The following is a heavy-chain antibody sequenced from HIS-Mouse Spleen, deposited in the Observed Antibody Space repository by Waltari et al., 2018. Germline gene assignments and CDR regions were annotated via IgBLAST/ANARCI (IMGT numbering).Heavy chain of an antibody. CDR1: GGSISSSSYY. CDR3: AREIPYSSSWYDWYFDL. Sequence: QLQLQESGPGLVKPSETLSLTCTVSGGSISSSSYYWGWIRQPPGKGLEWIGSIYYSGSTYSNPSLKSRVTISVDTSKNQFSLKLSSATAADTAVYYCAREIPYSSSWYDWYFDLWGRGTLVTVSS. CDR2: IYYSGST. V-gene: IGHV4-39*07. D-gene: IGHD6-13*01. J-gene: IGHJ2*01.